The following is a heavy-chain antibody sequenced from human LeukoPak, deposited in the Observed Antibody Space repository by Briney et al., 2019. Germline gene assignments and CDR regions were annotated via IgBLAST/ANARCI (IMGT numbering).Heavy chain of an antibody. D-gene: IGHD2-2*01. V-gene: IGHV3-23*01. CDR2: ISGSGGST. CDR1: GFTFSSYG. CDR3: AKESAYCSSTSCWCYFDY. Sequence: GGTLRLSCAASGFTFSSYGMSWVRQAPGKGLEWVSAISGSGGSTYYADSVKGRFTISRDNSKNTLYLQMNSLRAEDTAVYYCAKESAYCSSTSCWCYFDYWGQGTLVTVSS. J-gene: IGHJ4*02.